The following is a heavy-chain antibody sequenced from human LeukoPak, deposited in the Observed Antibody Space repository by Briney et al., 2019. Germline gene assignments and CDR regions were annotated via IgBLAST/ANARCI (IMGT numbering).Heavy chain of an antibody. V-gene: IGHV3-74*01. J-gene: IGHJ6*03. CDR3: AKAAIGSSWYRYYYYYYMDV. CDR2: IDTDGSST. D-gene: IGHD6-13*01. Sequence: GGSLRLSCAASGFTFSTYWMHWVRQAPGKGLVWVSRIDTDGSSTVYADSVKGRFTISRDNSKNTLYLQMNSLRAEDTAVYYCAKAAIGSSWYRYYYYYYMDVWGKGTTVTVSS. CDR1: GFTFSTYW.